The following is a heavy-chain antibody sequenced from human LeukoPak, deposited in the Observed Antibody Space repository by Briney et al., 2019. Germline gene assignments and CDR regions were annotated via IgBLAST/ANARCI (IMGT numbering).Heavy chain of an antibody. J-gene: IGHJ6*02. CDR3: ARARKDMVRGVKVYYYGMDV. V-gene: IGHV4-34*01. Sequence: SETLSLTCAVYGGSFSGYYWSWIRQPPGKGLEWIGEINHSGSTNYNPSLKSRVTISVDTSKNQFSLKLSSVTAADTAVYYCARARKDMVRGVKVYYYGMDVWGQGTTVTVSS. CDR2: INHSGST. CDR1: GGSFSGYY. D-gene: IGHD3-10*01.